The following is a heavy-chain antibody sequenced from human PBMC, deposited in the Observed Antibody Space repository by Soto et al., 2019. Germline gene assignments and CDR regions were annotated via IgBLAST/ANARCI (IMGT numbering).Heavy chain of an antibody. D-gene: IGHD6-13*01. CDR3: ARLWYSSSWYYFDY. J-gene: IGHJ4*02. CDR1: GASIGSSY. Sequence: SETLSLTCTVSGASIGSSYWSWLRQPPGKGLEWMGYIFYSGSTNYNPSLKSRVTISVDTSKNQFSLKLSSVTAADTAVYYCARLWYSSSWYYFDYWGQGTLVTVSS. V-gene: IGHV4-59*01. CDR2: IFYSGST.